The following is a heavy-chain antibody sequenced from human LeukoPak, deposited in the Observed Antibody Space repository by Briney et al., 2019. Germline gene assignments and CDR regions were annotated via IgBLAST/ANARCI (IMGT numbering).Heavy chain of an antibody. CDR1: GYTFTSYD. V-gene: IGHV1-8*03. CDR3: ARGMVRGVISYYYYMDV. D-gene: IGHD3-10*01. CDR2: MNPNSGNT. Sequence: ASVKVSCKASGYTFTSYDINWVRQATGQGLEWMGWMNPNSGNTGYAQKFQGGVTITRNTSISTAYMELSSLRSEDTAVYYCARGMVRGVISYYYYMDVWGKGTTVTVSS. J-gene: IGHJ6*03.